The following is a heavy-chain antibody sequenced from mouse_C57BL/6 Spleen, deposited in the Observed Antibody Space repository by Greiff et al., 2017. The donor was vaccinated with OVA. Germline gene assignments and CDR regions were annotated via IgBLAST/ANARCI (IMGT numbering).Heavy chain of an antibody. D-gene: IGHD2-4*01. V-gene: IGHV1-50*01. J-gene: IGHJ4*01. Sequence: QVQLQQPGAELVKPGASVKLSCKASGYTFTSYWMQWVKQRPGQGLAWIGEIDPSDSYTNTNQKFKGTATLTVDTSSSTAYMQLSSLTSEDAAVYYCARKGLHSMDYWGQGTSVTVSS. CDR1: GYTFTSYW. CDR2: IDPSDSYT. CDR3: ARKGLHSMDY.